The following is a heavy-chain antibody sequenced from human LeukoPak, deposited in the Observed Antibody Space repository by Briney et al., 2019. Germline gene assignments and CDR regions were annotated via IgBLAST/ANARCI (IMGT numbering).Heavy chain of an antibody. CDR1: GFTFSNYA. CDR3: AKDKGDFWSGHHY. CDR2: ITGSGGST. Sequence: PGGSLRLSCAASGFTFSNYAMSWVHQAPGKGLEWVSSITGSGGSTYYADSVKGRFTISRDNSKNTLYLQMSSLRAEDTAVYYCAKDKGDFWSGHHYWGQGTLVTVSS. J-gene: IGHJ4*02. D-gene: IGHD3-3*01. V-gene: IGHV3-23*01.